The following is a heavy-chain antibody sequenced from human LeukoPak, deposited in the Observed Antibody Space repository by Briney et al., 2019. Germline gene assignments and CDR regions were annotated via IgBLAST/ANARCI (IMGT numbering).Heavy chain of an antibody. J-gene: IGHJ4*02. CDR2: IKSKTDGGTT. D-gene: IGHD3-10*01. V-gene: IGHV3-15*01. Sequence: PGGSLRLSCAASGFTFNNVWMSWVRQAPGKGLKWVGRIKSKTDGGTTDYAAPVKGRFTISRDDSRNTLYLQMNSLTTEDTAMYYCATDIPRGVRGANNYWGQGTLVTVSS. CDR3: ATDIPRGVRGANNY. CDR1: GFTFNNVW.